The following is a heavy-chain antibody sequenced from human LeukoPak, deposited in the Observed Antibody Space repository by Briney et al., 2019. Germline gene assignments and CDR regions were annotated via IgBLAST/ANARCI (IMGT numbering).Heavy chain of an antibody. D-gene: IGHD3-22*01. J-gene: IGHJ4*02. CDR1: GDTFSRYA. CDR2: INPNSGGT. V-gene: IGHV1-2*02. CDR3: ALTYYYDSRAIGDY. Sequence: ASVKVSCKASGDTFSRYAISWVRQAPGQGLEWMGWINPNSGGTNYAQKFQGRVTMTRDTSISTAYMELSRLRSDDTAVYYCALTYYYDSRAIGDYWGQGTLVTVSS.